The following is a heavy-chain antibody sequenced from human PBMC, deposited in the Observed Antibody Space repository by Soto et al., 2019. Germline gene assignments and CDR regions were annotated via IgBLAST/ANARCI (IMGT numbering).Heavy chain of an antibody. Sequence: ASVKVSCKASGYTFTSYAMHWVRQAPGQSLEWMGWINAGNGNTKYLQKFQGRVTITRDTSATTAYMELSSLRSEGTAVYYCVRDYYYDSSGSDAFGIWGQGTMVTVSS. CDR3: VRDYYYDSSGSDAFGI. V-gene: IGHV1-3*01. D-gene: IGHD3-22*01. CDR1: GYTFTSYA. J-gene: IGHJ3*02. CDR2: INAGNGNT.